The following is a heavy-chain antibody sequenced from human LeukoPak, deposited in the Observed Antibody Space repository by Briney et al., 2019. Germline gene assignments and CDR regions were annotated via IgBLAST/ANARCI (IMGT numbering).Heavy chain of an antibody. CDR2: MNPNSGNT. CDR1: GYTFTSYD. CDR3: AREGGYSYLAPYGMDV. Sequence: ASVKVSCKASGYTFTSYDINWVRQATGQGLEWMGWMNPNSGNTGYAQKFQGRVTMTRNTSISTAYMELSSLRSEDTAVYYCAREGGYSYLAPYGMDVWGQGTTVTVSS. V-gene: IGHV1-8*01. D-gene: IGHD5-18*01. J-gene: IGHJ6*02.